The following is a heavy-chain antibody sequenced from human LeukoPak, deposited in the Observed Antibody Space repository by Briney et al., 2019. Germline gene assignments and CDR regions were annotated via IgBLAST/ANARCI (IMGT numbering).Heavy chain of an antibody. Sequence: SETLSLTCTVSGGSISSGGYSWSWIRQPPGKGLEWIGCIYHSGSTYYNPSLKSRVTISVDRSKNQFSLKLSSVTAADTAVYYCARSYGSGSYYTPGYWGQGTLVTVSS. J-gene: IGHJ4*02. CDR3: ARSYGSGSYYTPGY. V-gene: IGHV4-30-2*01. CDR1: GGSISSGGYS. D-gene: IGHD3-10*01. CDR2: IYHSGST.